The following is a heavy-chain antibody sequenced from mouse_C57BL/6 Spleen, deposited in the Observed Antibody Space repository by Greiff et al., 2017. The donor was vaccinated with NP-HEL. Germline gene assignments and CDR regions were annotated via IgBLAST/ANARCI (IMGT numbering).Heavy chain of an antibody. Sequence: QVQLQQSGAELVKPGASVKLSCKASGYTFTSYWMHWVKQRPGQGLEWIGMIHPNSGSTNYNEKFKSKATLTVDKSSSTAYMQLSSLTSEDSAVYYCARQALRYYAMDYWGQGTSVTVSS. J-gene: IGHJ4*01. CDR3: ARQALRYYAMDY. V-gene: IGHV1-64*01. CDR2: IHPNSGST. CDR1: GYTFTSYW. D-gene: IGHD1-1*01.